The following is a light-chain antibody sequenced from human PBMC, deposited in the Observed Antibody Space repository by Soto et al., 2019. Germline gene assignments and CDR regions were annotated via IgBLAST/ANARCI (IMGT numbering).Light chain of an antibody. CDR1: SSNIGSNT. CDR2: KNN. J-gene: IGLJ2*01. Sequence: QSVLTQPPSASGTPGQRVTISCSGSSSNIGSNTVNWYQQLPATAPKFLIYKNNQRPSGVPDRFSGSKSGTSASLAISGLRFEDEDDYYCAAWDDSRNGVVFGGGTKLTVL. V-gene: IGLV1-44*01. CDR3: AAWDDSRNGVV.